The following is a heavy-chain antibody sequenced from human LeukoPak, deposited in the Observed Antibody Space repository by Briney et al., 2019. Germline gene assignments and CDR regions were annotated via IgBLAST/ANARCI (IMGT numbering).Heavy chain of an antibody. CDR3: ATQIDYGFWSGYYGY. Sequence: GGSLRLSCVASGFTFSSYIMTWVRQAPGKGLEWVSTIKGSAEATFYADSVKDRFTISRDNSKNTLYLQMNSLRAEDTAVYYCATQIDYGFWSGYYGYWGQGTLVTVSS. D-gene: IGHD3-3*01. CDR2: IKGSAEAT. J-gene: IGHJ4*02. V-gene: IGHV3-23*01. CDR1: GFTFSSYI.